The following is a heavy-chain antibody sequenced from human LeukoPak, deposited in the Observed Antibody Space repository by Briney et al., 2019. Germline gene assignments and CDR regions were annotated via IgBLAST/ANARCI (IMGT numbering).Heavy chain of an antibody. CDR3: AGRRSSGWYAY. Sequence: PGGSLRLSCATSGFTVSSNYMSWVRQAPGKGLEWVSVIYDSGTTYYADSVKGRFLIFRDTSKNTVDLQMNSLRVEDMAVYYCAGRRSSGWYAYWGQGTLVTVSS. V-gene: IGHV3-53*01. CDR2: IYDSGTT. D-gene: IGHD6-19*01. CDR1: GFTVSSNY. J-gene: IGHJ4*02.